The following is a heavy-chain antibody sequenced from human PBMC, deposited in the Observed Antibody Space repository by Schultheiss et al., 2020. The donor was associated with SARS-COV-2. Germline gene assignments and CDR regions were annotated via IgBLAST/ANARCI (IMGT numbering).Heavy chain of an antibody. D-gene: IGHD6-19*01. CDR3: ARDYGGWSLDY. J-gene: IGHJ4*02. V-gene: IGHV3-30*03. CDR2: ISYDGSNK. Sequence: GGSLRLSCAASGFTFSSYGMHWVRQAPGKGLEWVAVISYDGSNKYYADSVKGRFTISRDNSKNTLYLQMNSLRAEDTAVYYCARDYGGWSLDYWGQGTLVTVS. CDR1: GFTFSSYG.